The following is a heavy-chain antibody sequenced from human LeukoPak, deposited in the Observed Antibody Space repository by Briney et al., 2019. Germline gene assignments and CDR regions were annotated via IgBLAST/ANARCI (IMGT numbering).Heavy chain of an antibody. CDR2: ISSSGSTI. CDR3: AREPDYGDYVYWYFDL. Sequence: PGGSLRLSCAASGFTFSSYEMNWVRQAPGKGLEWVSYISSSGSTIYYADSAKGRFTISRDNAKNSLYLQMNSLRAEDTAVYYCAREPDYGDYVYWYFDLWGRGTLVTVSS. J-gene: IGHJ2*01. CDR1: GFTFSSYE. D-gene: IGHD4-17*01. V-gene: IGHV3-48*03.